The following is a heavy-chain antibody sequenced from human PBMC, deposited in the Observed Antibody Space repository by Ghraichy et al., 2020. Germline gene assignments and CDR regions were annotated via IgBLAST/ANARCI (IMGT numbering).Heavy chain of an antibody. J-gene: IGHJ3*01. V-gene: IGHV3-7*03. CDR3: SSGDTFDV. CDR2: INQDGRER. Sequence: GESLNISCGASGLIFGSYWMTWVCQAPGKGREWVANINQDGRERYYVASVKGRFTISRDNARNSLYLQMYSLRAEDTAVYYCSSGDTFDVWGQGTMVVVSS. CDR1: GLIFGSYW. D-gene: IGHD3-10*01.